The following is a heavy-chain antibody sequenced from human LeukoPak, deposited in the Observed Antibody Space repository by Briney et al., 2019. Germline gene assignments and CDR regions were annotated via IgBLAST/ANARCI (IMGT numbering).Heavy chain of an antibody. CDR1: GLTVSSSY. D-gene: IGHD2-21*02. V-gene: IGHV3-66*01. Sequence: PGGSLRLSCAASGLTVSSSYMSWVRQAPGKGLEWVSAIYSGGSTYYADSVKGRFTISRDNSKNTLSLQMNSLRAEDTAVYYCARVRTALTNWFDPWGQGTLDTVAS. J-gene: IGHJ5*02. CDR2: IYSGGST. CDR3: ARVRTALTNWFDP.